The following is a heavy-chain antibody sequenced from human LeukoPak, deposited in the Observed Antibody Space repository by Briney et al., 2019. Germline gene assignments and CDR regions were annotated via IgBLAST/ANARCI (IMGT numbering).Heavy chain of an antibody. V-gene: IGHV3-23*01. CDR2: ISGSGGST. CDR3: AKPPRDDYDFWSGDIDY. Sequence: SCKASGGTFSSYAMSWVRQAPGKGLEWVSAISGSGGSTYYADSVKGRFTISRDNSKNTLYLQMNSLRAEDTAVYYCAKPPRDDYDFWSGDIDYWGQGTLVTVSS. J-gene: IGHJ4*02. CDR1: GGTFSSYA. D-gene: IGHD3-3*01.